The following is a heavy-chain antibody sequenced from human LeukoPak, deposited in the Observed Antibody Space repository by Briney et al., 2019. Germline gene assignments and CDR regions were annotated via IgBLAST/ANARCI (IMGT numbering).Heavy chain of an antibody. CDR1: GGSISSYY. CDR3: ARAETYYYYMDV. Sequence: PSETLSLTCTVSGGSISSYYWSWIRQPPGKGLEWIGYIYYSGSTNYNPSLKSRVTISVDTSKNQLSLKLSSVTAADTAVYYCARAETYYYYMDVWGKGTTVTVSS. J-gene: IGHJ6*03. CDR2: IYYSGST. V-gene: IGHV4-59*01.